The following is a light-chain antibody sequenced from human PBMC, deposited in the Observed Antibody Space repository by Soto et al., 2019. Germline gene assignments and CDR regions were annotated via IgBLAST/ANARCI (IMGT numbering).Light chain of an antibody. CDR3: QQSFSTPQT. Sequence: DIQMTQSPSSLSASVGDSVTITCRASQSINIYLSWYQQKPGKAPKLLINVASTLQGGVPSRFSGSGSGTEFTLAMSSLQSEDSATYYCQQSFSTPQTFGGGTRVDIK. CDR2: VAS. J-gene: IGKJ4*01. CDR1: QSINIY. V-gene: IGKV1-39*01.